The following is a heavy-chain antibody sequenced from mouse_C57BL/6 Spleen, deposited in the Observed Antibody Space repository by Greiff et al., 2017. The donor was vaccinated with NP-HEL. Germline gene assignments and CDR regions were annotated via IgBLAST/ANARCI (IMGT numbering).Heavy chain of an antibody. CDR2: INPSSGYT. CDR1: GYTFTSYT. Sequence: QVQLKESGAELARPGASVKMSCKASGYTFTSYTMHWVKQRPGQGLEWIGYINPSSGYTKYNQKFKDKATLTADKSSSTAYMQLSSLTSEDSAVYYCARSPYYYGSSYGWYFDVWGTGTTVTVSS. V-gene: IGHV1-4*01. CDR3: ARSPYYYGSSYGWYFDV. J-gene: IGHJ1*03. D-gene: IGHD1-1*01.